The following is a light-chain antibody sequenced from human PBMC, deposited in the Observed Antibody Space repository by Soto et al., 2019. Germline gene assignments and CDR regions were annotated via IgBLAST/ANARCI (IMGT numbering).Light chain of an antibody. CDR2: GNS. CDR1: SSNIGAGYD. V-gene: IGLV1-40*01. J-gene: IGLJ1*01. CDR3: QSYDSRLRSYV. Sequence: QSVLTQPPSVSGAPGQRVTISCTGSSSNIGAGYDVHWYQKLPGTAPKLLIYGNSNRPSGVPDRFSGSKSGTSASLAITGLQAEDEADYYCQSYDSRLRSYVFGTGTKVTVL.